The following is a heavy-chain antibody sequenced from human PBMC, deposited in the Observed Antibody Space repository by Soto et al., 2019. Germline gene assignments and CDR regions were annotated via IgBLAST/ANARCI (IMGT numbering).Heavy chain of an antibody. CDR2: IIPIFGTA. V-gene: IGHV1-69*01. CDR3: ARADTAMVTQTFYWYFDL. D-gene: IGHD5-18*01. Sequence: QVQLVQSGAEVKKPGSSVKVSCKASGGTFSSYAISWVRQAPGQGLEWMGGIIPIFGTANYAQKFQGRVTITADESTSTAYMELSSLRSEDTAVYYCARADTAMVTQTFYWYFDLWGRGTLVTVSS. CDR1: GGTFSSYA. J-gene: IGHJ2*01.